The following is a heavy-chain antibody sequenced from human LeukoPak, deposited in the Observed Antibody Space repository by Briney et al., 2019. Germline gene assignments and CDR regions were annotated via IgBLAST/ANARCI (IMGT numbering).Heavy chain of an antibody. Sequence: GSSVKVSCKASGGTFSSYAISWVRQAPGQGLEWMGGIIPIFGTANCAQKFQGRVTITADKSTSTAYMELSSLRSEDTAVYYCARDGDCSGGSCPLDYWGQGTLVTDSS. CDR3: ARDGDCSGGSCPLDY. V-gene: IGHV1-69*06. CDR2: IIPIFGTA. CDR1: GGTFSSYA. J-gene: IGHJ4*02. D-gene: IGHD2-15*01.